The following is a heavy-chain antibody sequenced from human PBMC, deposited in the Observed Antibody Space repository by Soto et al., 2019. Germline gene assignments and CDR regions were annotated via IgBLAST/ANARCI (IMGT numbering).Heavy chain of an antibody. CDR1: GFTFSSYS. V-gene: IGHV3-48*02. D-gene: IGHD5-18*01. J-gene: IGHJ4*02. CDR2: ISSSSSTI. Sequence: EVQLVESGGGLVQPGGSLRLSCAASGFTFSSYSMNWVRQAPGKGLEWVSYISSSSSTIYYADSVKGRFTISRDNSKTSQYLQMNSLRDEDTAVYYCARDPGSSYGPPDYWGQGTLVTVSS. CDR3: ARDPGSSYGPPDY.